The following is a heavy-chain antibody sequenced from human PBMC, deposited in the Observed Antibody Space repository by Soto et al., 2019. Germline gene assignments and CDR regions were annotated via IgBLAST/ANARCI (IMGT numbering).Heavy chain of an antibody. CDR2: ISYDGSNK. J-gene: IGHJ3*02. V-gene: IGHV3-30*04. Sequence: GGSLRLSCAASGFTFSSYAMHWVRQAPGKGLEWVAVISYDGSNKYYADSVKGRFTISRDNSKNTLYLQMNSLRAEDTAVYYCARGCEYSSSHDAFDIWGQGTMVTVSS. CDR1: GFTFSSYA. CDR3: ARGCEYSSSHDAFDI. D-gene: IGHD6-6*01.